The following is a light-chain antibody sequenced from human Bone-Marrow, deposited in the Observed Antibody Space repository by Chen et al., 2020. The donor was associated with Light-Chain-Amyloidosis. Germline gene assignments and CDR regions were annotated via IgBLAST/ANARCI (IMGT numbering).Light chain of an antibody. CDR2: DDS. CDR1: NIGSTS. CDR3: QVWDRSSDRTV. V-gene: IGLV3-21*02. J-gene: IGLJ3*02. Sequence: SYVMTQPSSVSVAPGQPATIPCGGNNIGSTSVHWYQQTPGQAPLLVVYDDSDRPSGIPERLSGSNSGNTATLTISRVEAGDEADYYCQVWDRSSDRTVFGGGTKLTVL.